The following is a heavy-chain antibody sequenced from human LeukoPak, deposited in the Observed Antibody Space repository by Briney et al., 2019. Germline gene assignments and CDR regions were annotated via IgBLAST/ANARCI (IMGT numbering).Heavy chain of an antibody. CDR2: IRYDGITK. CDR3: AKTGSRGGTFRPSYYYYMDV. J-gene: IGHJ6*03. V-gene: IGHV3-30*02. D-gene: IGHD3-9*01. Sequence: GGSLRLSCTASGFTFSNHGMHWVRQAPGKGLEWVAFIRYDGITKYYADSVKGRFTISRDNSKNTLYLQMNSLRPEDTAVYYCAKTGSRGGTFRPSYYYYMDVWGEGTTVTISS. CDR1: GFTFSNHG.